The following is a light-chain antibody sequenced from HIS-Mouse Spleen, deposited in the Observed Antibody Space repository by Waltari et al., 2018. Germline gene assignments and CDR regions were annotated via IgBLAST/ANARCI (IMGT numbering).Light chain of an antibody. CDR2: AAS. CDR1: QGISSY. Sequence: DIQLTQSPSFLSASLGDRVTITCRASQGISSYLDSYQQKPGKAPKLLIYAASTLQSGVPSRFSGSGSGTEFTLTISSLQPEDFATYYCQQLNSYPPTFGQGTKVEIK. J-gene: IGKJ1*01. V-gene: IGKV1-9*01. CDR3: QQLNSYPPT.